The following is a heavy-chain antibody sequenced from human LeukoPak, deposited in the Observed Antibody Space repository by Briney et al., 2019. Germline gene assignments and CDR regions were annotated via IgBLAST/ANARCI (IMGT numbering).Heavy chain of an antibody. CDR1: GFTFRNYA. D-gene: IGHD3-3*01. Sequence: PGGSLRLSCAGSGFTFRNYAMSWVRQAPGKGLEWVSAISGAGYNTYYADSVKGRFTLSRDNSKNTLFLQMNSLRAEDTAVYCCARDRMGSADFWSGYYTGTFDYWGQGTLVTVSS. V-gene: IGHV3-23*01. CDR2: ISGAGYNT. J-gene: IGHJ4*02. CDR3: ARDRMGSADFWSGYYTGTFDY.